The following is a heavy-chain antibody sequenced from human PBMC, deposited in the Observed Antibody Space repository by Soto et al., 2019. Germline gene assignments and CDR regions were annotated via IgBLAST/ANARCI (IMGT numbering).Heavy chain of an antibody. Sequence: WGPMRLSYTASGVTFSSYGRNWVRQDPGKGLEWVSSISSSSSYIYYADSVKGRFTISRDNAKNSLYLQMNSLRAEDTAVYYCARDGYSGYYYYYYYYMDVWGKGTTVTVSS. CDR1: GVTFSSYG. V-gene: IGHV3-21*01. CDR2: ISSSSSYI. CDR3: ARDGYSGYYYYYYYYMDV. J-gene: IGHJ6*03. D-gene: IGHD5-12*01.